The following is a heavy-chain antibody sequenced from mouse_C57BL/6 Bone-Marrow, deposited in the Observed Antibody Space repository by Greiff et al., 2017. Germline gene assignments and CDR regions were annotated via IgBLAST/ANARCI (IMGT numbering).Heavy chain of an antibody. V-gene: IGHV5-6*02. CDR2: ISSGGSYT. CDR3: AIRLVAY. Sequence: EVKLVESGGDLVKPGGSLKLSCAASGFTFSSYGMSWVRQTPDKRLEWVATISSGGSYTYYPDSVKGRFTISRDNAKITLYLQMSSLKSEDTAMYYCAIRLVAYWGQGTLVTVSA. J-gene: IGHJ3*01. CDR1: GFTFSSYG.